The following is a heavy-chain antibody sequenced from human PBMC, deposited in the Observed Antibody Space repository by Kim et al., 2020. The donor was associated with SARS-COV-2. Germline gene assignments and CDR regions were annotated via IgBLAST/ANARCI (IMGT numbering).Heavy chain of an antibody. Sequence: GESLKISCKCSGDSFTTYWIGWVRQMSGKGLEWMGIIYPGDSDTRYSPSFQGQVTISADKSISTAYLQWSSLKASATAMYYCARLYCRGGSCYPGTTSLTLGYDGMDVWGPGTPVTVSS. J-gene: IGHJ6*02. D-gene: IGHD2-15*01. V-gene: IGHV5-51*01. CDR3: ARLYCRGGSCYPGTTSLTLGYDGMDV. CDR2: IYPGDSDT. CDR1: GDSFTTYW.